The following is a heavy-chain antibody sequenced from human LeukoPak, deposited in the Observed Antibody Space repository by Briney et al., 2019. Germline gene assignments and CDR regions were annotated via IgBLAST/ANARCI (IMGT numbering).Heavy chain of an antibody. J-gene: IGHJ1*01. CDR3: ARVRVVVAATGPYFQH. D-gene: IGHD2-15*01. CDR1: GYTFTGYY. V-gene: IGHV1-2*02. Sequence: ASVKVSCKASGYTFTGYYMHWVRQAPGQGLEWMGWINPKTGGTNYTQKFQGRVTMTRDTSISTAYMELSRLRSDDTAVYYCARVRVVVAATGPYFQHWGQGTLVTVSS. CDR2: INPKTGGT.